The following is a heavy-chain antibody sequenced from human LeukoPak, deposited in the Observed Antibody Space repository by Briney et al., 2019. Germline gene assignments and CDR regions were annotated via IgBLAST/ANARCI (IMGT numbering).Heavy chain of an antibody. D-gene: IGHD2-2*01. V-gene: IGHV4-39*01. CDR3: TKVPDTWLQADP. J-gene: IGHJ5*02. Sequence: SETLSLTCTVSGGSISSSSYHWGWIRRPPGKGLERIGSIYYSGSTYYNPSLKSRVTISVDTSKNQFSLKLSSVTAADTAVYFCTKVPDTWLQADPWGQGTLVTVSS. CDR2: IYYSGST. CDR1: GGSISSSSYH.